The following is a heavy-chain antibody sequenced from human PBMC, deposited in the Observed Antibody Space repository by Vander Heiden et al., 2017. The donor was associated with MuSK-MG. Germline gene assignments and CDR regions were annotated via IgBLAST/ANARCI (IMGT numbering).Heavy chain of an antibody. J-gene: IGHJ4*02. V-gene: IGHV1-69*02. CDR1: GGTFSSYT. Sequence: QVQLVQSGAEVKKPGSSVKVSCKASGGTFSSYTISWVRQAPGQGLEWMGRFIPILGIANYAQKVQGRVTITADKSTSTAYMELSRLRSEDTAVYYCARGQEGFKATFDYWGQGTLVTVS. D-gene: IGHD3-3*01. CDR3: ARGQEGFKATFDY. CDR2: FIPILGIA.